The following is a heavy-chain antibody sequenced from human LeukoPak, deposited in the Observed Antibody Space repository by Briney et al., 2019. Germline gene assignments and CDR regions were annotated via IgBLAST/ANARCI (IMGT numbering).Heavy chain of an antibody. Sequence: PGGSLRLSCAASGFTFSSYEMNWVRQAPGKGLEWIGSIYYTGDTYYNSSLKSRVTISVDTSKNQFALKLTSVTAADTALYYCARLRGYTYGNPGYWGQGSLVTVSS. D-gene: IGHD5-18*01. CDR1: GFTFSSYE. J-gene: IGHJ4*02. CDR2: IYYTGDT. V-gene: IGHV4-39*01. CDR3: ARLRGYTYGNPGY.